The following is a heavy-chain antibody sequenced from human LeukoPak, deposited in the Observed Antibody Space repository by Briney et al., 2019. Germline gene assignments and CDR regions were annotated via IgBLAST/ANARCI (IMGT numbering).Heavy chain of an antibody. V-gene: IGHV3-23*01. D-gene: IGHD4-17*01. J-gene: IGHJ5*02. Sequence: GGSLRLSCVVSGFTFSSYAMSWVRQAPGKGLEWVSAISGSGGSTYYADSVKGRFTISRDNSKNTLYLQMNSLRAEDTAVYYCAKLVRMTTVTIWFDPWGQGTLVTVSS. CDR3: AKLVRMTTVTIWFDP. CDR2: ISGSGGST. CDR1: GFTFSSYA.